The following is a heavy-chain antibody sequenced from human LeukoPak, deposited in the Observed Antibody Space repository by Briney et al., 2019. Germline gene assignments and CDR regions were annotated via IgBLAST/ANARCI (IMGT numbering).Heavy chain of an antibody. CDR1: GFTFSTCA. V-gene: IGHV3-23*01. CDR2: ISGGGRST. J-gene: IGHJ4*02. CDR3: ARERYFDY. Sequence: GGSLRLSCAASGFTFSTCAMSWVRQAPGKGLEWVSIISGGGRSTDYADSVKGRFTISRDNSKNTLYLQMNSLRAEDTAVYYCARERYFDYWGQGTLVTVSS.